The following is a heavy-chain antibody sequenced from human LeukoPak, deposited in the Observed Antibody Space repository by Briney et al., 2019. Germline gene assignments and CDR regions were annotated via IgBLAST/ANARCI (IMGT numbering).Heavy chain of an antibody. J-gene: IGHJ6*03. CDR2: IKSKADGGTT. D-gene: IGHD6-13*01. V-gene: IGHV3-15*01. CDR3: AKGGYSRGYYSYYYMDV. Sequence: GGSLRLSCAASEFTFNNAWMSWVRQAPGKGLEWVGRIKSKADGGTTDYAAPVKGRFTISRDDSKNTLFLQMNSLKTEDTAVYYCAKGGYSRGYYSYYYMDVWGKGTTVTVSS. CDR1: EFTFNNAW.